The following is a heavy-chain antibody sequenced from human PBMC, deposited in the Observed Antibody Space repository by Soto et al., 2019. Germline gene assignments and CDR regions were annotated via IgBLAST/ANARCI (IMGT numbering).Heavy chain of an antibody. D-gene: IGHD6-25*01. Sequence: QVQLVQSGAEVKKPGASVKVSCKASGFTFTTYDIHWERQATGQGLEWMGWMSPNSGNTGYAQKFQGRVTMTRNTSISTAYMELSSLTSEDTALYYCTRRKERSGPHYFDYWGQGSLVTVSS. J-gene: IGHJ4*02. CDR1: GFTFTTYD. V-gene: IGHV1-8*01. CDR3: TRRKERSGPHYFDY. CDR2: MSPNSGNT.